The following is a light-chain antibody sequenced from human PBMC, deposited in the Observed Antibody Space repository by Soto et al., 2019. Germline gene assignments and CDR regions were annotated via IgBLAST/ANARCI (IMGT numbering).Light chain of an antibody. CDR2: DAS. CDR3: QHYGRSPGLFT. CDR1: QSVSSK. J-gene: IGKJ3*01. Sequence: EIVMTQSPATLSVSPGEGATLSCRASQSVSSKLAWYQQKPGQAPRLLIYDASSRATGIPDRFSGSGSGTDFTLTISRLEPEDFAVYYCQHYGRSPGLFTFGPGTKVDNK. V-gene: IGKV3-20*01.